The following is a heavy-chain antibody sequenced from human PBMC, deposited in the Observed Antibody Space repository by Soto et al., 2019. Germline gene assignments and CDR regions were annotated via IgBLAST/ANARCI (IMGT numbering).Heavy chain of an antibody. J-gene: IGHJ6*03. D-gene: IGHD3-3*01. V-gene: IGHV3-23*01. CDR2: ISDSGGTT. CDR3: AKDSSSLTRITIFGVDDMGV. Sequence: EVQLLESGGGLVQTGGSLRLSCAASGFTFSSYAMSWVRQAPGKGLEWVSSISDSGGTTYYADPVKGRFTFSRDNTHNALYLHLNRVRVEDMAVYYCAKDSSSLTRITIFGVDDMGVCGKGTTVSVSS. CDR1: GFTFSSYA.